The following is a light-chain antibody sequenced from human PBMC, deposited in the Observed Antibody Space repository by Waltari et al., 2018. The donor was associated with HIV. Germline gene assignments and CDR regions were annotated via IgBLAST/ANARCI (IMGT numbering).Light chain of an antibody. CDR3: QAWDSSTVV. CDR1: KLGDKY. Sequence: SYELTQPPSVSVSPGQTASITCSGDKLGDKYACWYQQRPGQSPLLVIYQDTKRPSGIPERFSGSNSGNTATLTISGTQAIDEADYYCQAWDSSTVVFGGGTKLTVL. CDR2: QDT. V-gene: IGLV3-1*01. J-gene: IGLJ2*01.